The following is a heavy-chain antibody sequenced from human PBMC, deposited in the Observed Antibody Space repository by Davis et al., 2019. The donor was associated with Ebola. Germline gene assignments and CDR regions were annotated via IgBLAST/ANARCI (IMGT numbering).Heavy chain of an antibody. CDR2: INHSGST. CDR1: GGSFSDYY. CDR3: ARHDYDFWSGYYGGNWFDP. V-gene: IGHV4-34*01. Sequence: MPSETLSLTCAVYGGSFSDYYWNWIRQPPGKGLEWIGEINHSGSTNYNPSLKSRVTISVDTSKNQFSLKLSSVTAADTAVYYCARHDYDFWSGYYGGNWFDPWGQGTLVTVSS. D-gene: IGHD3-3*01. J-gene: IGHJ5*02.